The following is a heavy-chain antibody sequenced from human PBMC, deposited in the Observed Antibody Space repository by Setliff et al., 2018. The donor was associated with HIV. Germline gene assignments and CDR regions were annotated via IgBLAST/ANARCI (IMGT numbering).Heavy chain of an antibody. J-gene: IGHJ4*02. D-gene: IGHD3-16*01. Sequence: SETLSLTCAVYGGSFSAYYWGWIRHPPGKGLEWIGEIKHNGNSNYNPSLRSRVTISVATSKNQFSLKLTSVIAADTAGYYCARKHLINVFDYWGQGALVTVSS. CDR2: IKHNGNS. CDR1: GGSFSAYY. CDR3: ARKHLINVFDY. V-gene: IGHV4-34*01.